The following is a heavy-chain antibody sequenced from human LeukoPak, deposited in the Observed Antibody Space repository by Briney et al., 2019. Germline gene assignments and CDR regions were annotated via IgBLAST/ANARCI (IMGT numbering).Heavy chain of an antibody. D-gene: IGHD6-13*01. V-gene: IGHV4-31*03. CDR3: AGGFDSSKMAY. J-gene: IGHJ4*02. Sequence: SETLSLTCSVSGGSITSGGNYWSWTRQHPGKGLEWIGCIYDNRFTYYNTSLESRVTISVDSSENQFSLKLSSLTAADTAVYYCAGGFDSSKMAYWGQGTLVTVPS. CDR2: IYDNRFT. CDR1: GGSITSGGNY.